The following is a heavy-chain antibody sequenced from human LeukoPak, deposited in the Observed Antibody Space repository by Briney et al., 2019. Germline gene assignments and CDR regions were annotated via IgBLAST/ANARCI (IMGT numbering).Heavy chain of an antibody. V-gene: IGHV3-23*01. Sequence: GGSLRLSCAAAGFTFSSYAMSWVRQAPEKGLEWVSGISGSGSGTYYPDSVKGRFTISRDNSKNTLYLQMNSLRAEDTAVYYCAKGGIAAAGTSFYFDYWGQGTLVTVSS. CDR3: AKGGIAAAGTSFYFDY. CDR2: ISGSGSGT. D-gene: IGHD6-13*01. J-gene: IGHJ4*02. CDR1: GFTFSSYA.